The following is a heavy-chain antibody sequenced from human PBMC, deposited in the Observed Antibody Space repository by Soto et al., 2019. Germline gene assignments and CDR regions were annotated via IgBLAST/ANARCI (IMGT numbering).Heavy chain of an antibody. Sequence: GGSLRLSCAVSGFTFTNYGFNWVRQAPGKGLEWVSSVSKSDYTYYSDSVKGRFTISRDNAKNSVSLQMNNLRAEDTAVYYCTREDSIIMPAVADFWGQGTLVTVSS. J-gene: IGHJ4*02. CDR1: GFTFTNYG. D-gene: IGHD6-19*01. CDR3: TREDSIIMPAVADF. CDR2: VSKSDYT. V-gene: IGHV3-21*01.